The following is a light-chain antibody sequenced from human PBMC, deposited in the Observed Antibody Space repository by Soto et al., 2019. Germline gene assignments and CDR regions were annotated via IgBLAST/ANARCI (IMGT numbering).Light chain of an antibody. CDR3: LQRSDWRT. V-gene: IGKV3-11*01. J-gene: IGKJ1*01. CDR2: DAS. Sequence: IVLTQSPVSLSLSPGERATLSCRASESIGRSLAWYQQRPVQAPRLLIYDASNRATGIPARFSGSGSGTDFTLTISRLEPEDFAVYYCLQRSDWRTFGRGTKVEIK. CDR1: ESIGRS.